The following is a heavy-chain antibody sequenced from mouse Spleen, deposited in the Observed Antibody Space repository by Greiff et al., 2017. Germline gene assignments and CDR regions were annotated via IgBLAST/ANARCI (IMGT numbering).Heavy chain of an antibody. V-gene: IGHV5-17*02. CDR1: GFTFSSFG. J-gene: IGHJ4*01. D-gene: IGHD1-2*01. CDR2: ISSGSSTI. Sequence: EVHLVESGGGLVQPGGSRKLSCAASGFTFSSFGMHWVRQAPEKGLEWVAYISSGSSTIYYADTVKGRFTISRDNPKNTLFLQLTSLRSEDTAMYYCARYPSTTATPMDYWGQGTSVTVSS. CDR3: ARYPSTTATPMDY.